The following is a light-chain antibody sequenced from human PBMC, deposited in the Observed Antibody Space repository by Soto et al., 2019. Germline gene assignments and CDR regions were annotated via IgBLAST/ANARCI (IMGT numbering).Light chain of an antibody. J-gene: IGLJ1*01. Sequence: SYELTQPPSVSVAPGKTASITCGGNNIGSESVHWYQQKPAQAPVLVIYYNSDRPSGIPERFSGSNSGNTATLTISRVEAGDEADYYCQVWDTSSDHPGVFGTGTELTVL. CDR2: YNS. CDR1: NIGSES. CDR3: QVWDTSSDHPGV. V-gene: IGLV3-21*04.